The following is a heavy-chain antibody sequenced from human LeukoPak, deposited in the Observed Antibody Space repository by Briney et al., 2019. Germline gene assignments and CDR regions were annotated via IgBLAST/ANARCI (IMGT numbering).Heavy chain of an antibody. CDR3: AKGPPADDAVDQGNFDY. V-gene: IGHV3-33*06. J-gene: IGHJ4*02. CDR2: IWYDGSNK. Sequence: PGGSLRLSCAASGFTFSSYGMYWVRQAPGKGREWVAVIWYDGSNKHYADSVKGRFTISRDNSKNTLYLQMNSLRVEDTSVYYCAKGPPADDAVDQGNFDYWGQGTLVTVSS. D-gene: IGHD6-19*01. CDR1: GFTFSSYG.